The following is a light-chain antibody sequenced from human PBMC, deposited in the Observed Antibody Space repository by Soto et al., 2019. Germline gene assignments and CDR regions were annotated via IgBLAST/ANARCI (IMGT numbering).Light chain of an antibody. CDR1: RSIGNY. CDR3: QQSYSTPYS. J-gene: IGKJ2*01. Sequence: DIQMTQSPSSLSASVGDRVTITCRASRSIGNYLNWYQQKPESAPNLLIYLTSSLQGGVPSRFSGSGSGTDFTLTISSLQREDFATYYCQQSYSTPYSFGQGTKPEIK. V-gene: IGKV1-39*01. CDR2: LTS.